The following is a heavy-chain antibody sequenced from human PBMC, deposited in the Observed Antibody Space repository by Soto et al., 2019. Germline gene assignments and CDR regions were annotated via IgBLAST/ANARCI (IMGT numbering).Heavy chain of an antibody. CDR3: TKDRTRRISGYVFDY. D-gene: IGHD1-1*01. CDR1: GFTFSTYA. J-gene: IGHJ4*02. CDR2: VSASGLYT. V-gene: IGHV3-23*01. Sequence: EVQLLESGGKLVQPGGSLTLSCAASGFTFSTYAMAWVRQAPGKGLEWVSGVSASGLYTDYADPVKGPFYISRDNSNNTVSLHMNSLIAEDTALYYCTKDRTRRISGYVFDYGGLGTPVTLSS.